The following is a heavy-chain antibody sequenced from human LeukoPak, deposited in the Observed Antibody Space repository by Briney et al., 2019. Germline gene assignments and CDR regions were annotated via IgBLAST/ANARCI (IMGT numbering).Heavy chain of an antibody. CDR2: IKQDGSEK. D-gene: IGHD3-22*01. J-gene: IGHJ6*03. V-gene: IGHV3-7*01. CDR1: GFTFSSYW. CDR3: ARDRHYYYDSSGYYYYYYYMDV. Sequence: LGGSLRLSCAASGFTFSSYWMSWVRQAPGKGLEWAANIKQDGSEKYYVDPVKGRFTISRDNAKNSLYLQMNSLRAEDTAVYHCARDRHYYYDSSGYYYYYYYMDVWGKGTTVTVSS.